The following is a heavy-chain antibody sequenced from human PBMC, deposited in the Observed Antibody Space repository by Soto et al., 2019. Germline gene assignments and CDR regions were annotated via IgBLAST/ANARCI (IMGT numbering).Heavy chain of an antibody. CDR1: SGSISSSSW. V-gene: IGHV4-4*02. J-gene: IGHJ4*02. CDR2: IHHSGTT. CDR3: AGQGDRSYPCTY. Sequence: QVQLQESGPGLVKSSWTLSLTCAVSSGSISSSSWYSWVRQPPGKGLEWIGEIHHSGTTYCNPALESRLSISLDAPRNQFSLRLSSVTAADTAVYYCAGQGDRSYPCTYWGQGTLVSVSS. D-gene: IGHD3-16*02.